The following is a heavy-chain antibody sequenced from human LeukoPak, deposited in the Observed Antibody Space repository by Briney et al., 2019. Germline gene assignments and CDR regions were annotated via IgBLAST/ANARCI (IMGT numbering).Heavy chain of an antibody. J-gene: IGHJ4*02. CDR2: ISGSSTYI. V-gene: IGHV3-21*04. CDR1: GFTFSICG. D-gene: IGHD5-12*01. Sequence: GGSLRLSCAASGFTFSICGMHWVRQAPGKGLEWVSSISGSSTYIYYADSVKGRFTISRDNSKNTRYLQMNSLRAEDTAVYYCARDRVATIMYYFDYWGQGTLVTVSS. CDR3: ARDRVATIMYYFDY.